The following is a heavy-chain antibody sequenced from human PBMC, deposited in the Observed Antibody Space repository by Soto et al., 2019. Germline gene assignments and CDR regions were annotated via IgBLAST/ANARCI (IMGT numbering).Heavy chain of an antibody. CDR2: TNHSGST. Sequence: SETLSLTCAVYGGSFSGYYWSWIRQPPGKGLEWIGETNHSGSTNYNPSLKSRVTISVDTSKNQFSLKLSSVTAADTAVYYCARSKGYCTNGVCSITRPRLAYWGQGTLVTV. CDR1: GGSFSGYY. CDR3: ARSKGYCTNGVCSITRPRLAY. V-gene: IGHV4-34*01. J-gene: IGHJ4*02. D-gene: IGHD2-8*01.